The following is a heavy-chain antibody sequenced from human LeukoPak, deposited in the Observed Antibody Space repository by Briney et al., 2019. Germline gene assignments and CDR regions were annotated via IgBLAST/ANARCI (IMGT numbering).Heavy chain of an antibody. CDR3: ARDLNCSSTSCYYFYYYYYGMDV. V-gene: IGHV3-7*01. D-gene: IGHD2-2*01. J-gene: IGHJ6*02. Sequence: GGSLRLSCAASGFTFSSYWMSWVRQAPGKGLEWVANIKQDGSEKYYVDSVKGRFTISRDNAKNSLYLQMNSLRAEDTAVYYCARDLNCSSTSCYYFYYYYYGMDVWGQGTTVTVSS. CDR2: IKQDGSEK. CDR1: GFTFSSYW.